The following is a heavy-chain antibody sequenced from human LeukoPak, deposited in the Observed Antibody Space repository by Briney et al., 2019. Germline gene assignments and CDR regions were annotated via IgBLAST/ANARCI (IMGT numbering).Heavy chain of an antibody. CDR1: GYTFTDYY. CDR2: INPNRGVA. CDR3: AGGYSSGWYYFDY. J-gene: IGHJ4*02. Sequence: ASVKVSCKASGYTFTDYYIHWVRQAPGEGLEWMGWINPNRGVADYSQKFQDRVTMTRDTSISTAYMELSRLRSDDTAVYYCAGGYSSGWYYFDYWGQGTLVTVSS. D-gene: IGHD6-19*01. V-gene: IGHV1-2*02.